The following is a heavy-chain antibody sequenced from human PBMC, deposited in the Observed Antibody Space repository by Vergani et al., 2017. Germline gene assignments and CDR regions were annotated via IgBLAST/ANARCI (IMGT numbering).Heavy chain of an antibody. CDR1: GFTFSSYA. CDR2: ISGSVGSP. Sequence: EVQLLESGGGLVQPGGSLRLSCAASGFTFSSYAMSWVRQAPGKGLEWVSAISGSVGSPYYADSVQGRFTISRDNSKNTLYLQMTSLRAEDTAVYYCAKDGPDYYGSGSYYQDYWGQGTLVTVSS. D-gene: IGHD3-10*01. CDR3: AKDGPDYYGSGSYYQDY. J-gene: IGHJ4*02. V-gene: IGHV3-23*01.